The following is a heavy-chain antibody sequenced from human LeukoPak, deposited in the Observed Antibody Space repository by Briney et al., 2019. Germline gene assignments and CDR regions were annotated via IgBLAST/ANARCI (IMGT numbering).Heavy chain of an antibody. CDR1: RFTFSTRW. D-gene: IGHD6-19*01. CDR2: IKEDGSDK. Sequence: PWGSLRFSCAASRFTFSTRWMTWLRQAQGQGLEGVAIIKEDGSDKLYVDSVKGRFTIYRDNAKKSLYLQMDNVRAEDTAVYYCASGSGWTFEYWGQGTHVAVSS. V-gene: IGHV3-7*01. J-gene: IGHJ4*02. CDR3: ASGSGWTFEY.